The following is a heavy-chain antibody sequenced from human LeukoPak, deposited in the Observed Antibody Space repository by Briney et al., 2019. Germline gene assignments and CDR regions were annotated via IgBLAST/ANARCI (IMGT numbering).Heavy chain of an antibody. V-gene: IGHV4-59*01. CDR2: IYYSGTT. CDR3: ARSKYYFDY. D-gene: IGHD2/OR15-2a*01. J-gene: IGHJ4*02. CDR1: SGSISSDY. Sequence: SETLSLTCTVSSGSISSDYWSWIRQPPGKGLEWIGYIYYSGTTNYNPSLKSRVTMSVDTSRKLFSLELSSVTAADTAVYYCARSKYYFDYWGQGTLVTVSS.